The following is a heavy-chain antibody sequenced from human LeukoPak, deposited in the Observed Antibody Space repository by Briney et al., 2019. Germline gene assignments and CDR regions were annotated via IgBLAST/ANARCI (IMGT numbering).Heavy chain of an antibody. J-gene: IGHJ4*02. D-gene: IGHD6-19*01. V-gene: IGHV3-23*01. Sequence: GGSLRLSCAASGFTFNSYAVSWVRQAPGKGLEWVSAISGSGGGTYYADSVKGRFTISRDNSKNTVYLQMNSLSTEDTAVYYCAKTTTGYSSGRYPGWPVDCWGQGTLVTVSS. CDR2: ISGSGGGT. CDR1: GFTFNSYA. CDR3: AKTTTGYSSGRYPGWPVDC.